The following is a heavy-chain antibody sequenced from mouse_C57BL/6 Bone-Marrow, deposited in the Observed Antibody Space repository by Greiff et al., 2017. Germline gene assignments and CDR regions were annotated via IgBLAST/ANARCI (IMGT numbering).Heavy chain of an antibody. CDR2: IWTGGGT. Sequence: VMLVESGPGLVAPSQSLSITCTVSGFSLTSYAISWVRQPPGKGLEWLGVIWTGGGTNYNSALNSRLSISKDNSKSQVFLKMNSLRTDDTARYYCARKRAYYGSSYWYFDVWGTGTTVTVSS. D-gene: IGHD1-1*01. CDR3: ARKRAYYGSSYWYFDV. CDR1: GFSLTSYA. J-gene: IGHJ1*03. V-gene: IGHV2-9-1*01.